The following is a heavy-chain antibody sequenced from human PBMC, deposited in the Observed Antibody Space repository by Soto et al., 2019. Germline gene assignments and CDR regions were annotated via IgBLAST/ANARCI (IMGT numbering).Heavy chain of an antibody. V-gene: IGHV1-18*01. CDR2: ISAYNGNT. Sequence: QVQLVQSGAEVKKPGASVKVSCKASGYTFTSYGISWVRQAPGQGLEWMGWISAYNGNTNYAQKLQGRVTMTSDTFTSTAYMELRSLRSDDTAVYYCARTKPCVVGGLGYYYGMDVWGHGTTVTVSS. D-gene: IGHD2-15*01. CDR1: GYTFTSYG. CDR3: ARTKPCVVGGLGYYYGMDV. J-gene: IGHJ6*02.